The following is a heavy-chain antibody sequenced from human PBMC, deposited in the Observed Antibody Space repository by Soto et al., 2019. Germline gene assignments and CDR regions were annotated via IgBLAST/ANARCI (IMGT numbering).Heavy chain of an antibody. CDR1: GFTFSDYW. CDR2: VNNDGSTT. V-gene: IGHV3-74*01. Sequence: QAGGSLRLSCAASGFTFSDYWMHWVRQAPGEGLVWISFVNNDGSTTNYADSVKGRFTIARDNAKNTLYRQVNSLRAEDTGVYYCARGAGGFDYWGQGALVTVSS. CDR3: ARGAGGFDY. D-gene: IGHD2-15*01. J-gene: IGHJ4*02.